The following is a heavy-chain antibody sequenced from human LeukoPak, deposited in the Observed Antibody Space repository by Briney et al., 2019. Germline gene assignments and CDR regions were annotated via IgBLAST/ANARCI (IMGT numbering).Heavy chain of an antibody. D-gene: IGHD6-19*01. J-gene: IGHJ6*02. CDR3: TRHKRYSSGWDNYYYYGMDV. Sequence: GALRLSCAASGFTFSCSAMHWVRQASGKGLEWVGRIRSKANSYATAYAASVKGRFTISRDDSKNTAYLQINSPKTEDTAVYYCTRHKRYSSGWDNYYYYGMDVWGQGTTVTVSS. CDR1: GFTFSCSA. CDR2: IRSKANSYAT. V-gene: IGHV3-73*01.